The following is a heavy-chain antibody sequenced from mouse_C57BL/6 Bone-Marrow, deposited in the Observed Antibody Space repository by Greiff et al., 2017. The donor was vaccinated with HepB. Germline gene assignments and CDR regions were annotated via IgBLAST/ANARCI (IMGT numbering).Heavy chain of an antibody. V-gene: IGHV5-6*01. CDR1: GFTFSSYG. J-gene: IGHJ4*01. CDR3: ARHPYYYGSSHAMVY. D-gene: IGHD1-1*01. Sequence: EVQRVESGGDLVKPGGSLKLSCAASGFTFSSYGMSWVRQTPDKRLEWVATISSGGSYTYYPDSVKGRFTISRDNAKNTLYLQMSSLKSEDTAMYYCARHPYYYGSSHAMVYWGQGTSVTVSS. CDR2: ISSGGSYT.